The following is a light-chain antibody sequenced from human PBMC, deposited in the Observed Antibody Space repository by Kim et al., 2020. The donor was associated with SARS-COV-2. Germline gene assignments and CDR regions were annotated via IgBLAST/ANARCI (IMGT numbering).Light chain of an antibody. V-gene: IGLV3-19*01. CDR3: NSRDSSGNHLRV. J-gene: IGLJ2*01. CDR1: SLRSYY. Sequence: SSELTQDPAVSVALGQTVRITCQGDSLRSYYASWYQHKPGQAPVLVIYGKNNRPSGIPDRFSGSSSGNTASLTITGAQAEDEADYYCNSRDSSGNHLRVF. CDR2: GKN.